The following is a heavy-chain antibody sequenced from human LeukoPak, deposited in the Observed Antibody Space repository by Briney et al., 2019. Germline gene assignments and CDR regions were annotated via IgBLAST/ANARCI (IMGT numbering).Heavy chain of an antibody. V-gene: IGHV1-69*05. CDR1: GGTFSSYA. J-gene: IGHJ4*02. CDR3: ARSEEPAAIVY. Sequence: ASVKVSCKAPGGTFSSYAISWVRQAPGQGLEWMGGTIPIFGTANYAQKFQGRVTITTDESTSTAYMELSSLRSEDTAVYYCARSEEPAAIVYWGQGTLVTVSS. CDR2: TIPIFGTA. D-gene: IGHD2-2*01.